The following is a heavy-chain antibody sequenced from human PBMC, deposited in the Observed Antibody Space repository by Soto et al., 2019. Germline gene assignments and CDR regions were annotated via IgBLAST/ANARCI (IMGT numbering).Heavy chain of an antibody. CDR1: RFTFSNSA. D-gene: IGHD2-2*01. CDR3: SSQGCSTTSCYYPLDY. J-gene: IGHJ4*02. CDR2: ISYDGSNK. V-gene: IGHV3-30-3*01. Sequence: GGSLRLSCAASRFTFSNSAMHWVRQAPGKGLEWVAGISYDGSNKYKADSVNGRFTISRDNSKNTLYLQMHSLRAEYTAVYYFSSQGCSTTSCYYPLDYCGQGTLVTVSS.